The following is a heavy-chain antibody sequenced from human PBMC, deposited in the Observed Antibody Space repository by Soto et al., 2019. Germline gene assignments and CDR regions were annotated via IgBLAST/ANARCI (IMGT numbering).Heavy chain of an antibody. CDR2: INPNSGGT. CDR1: GNTFNGYY. Sequence: QVQLVQSGAEVKKPGASVEVSCKASGNTFNGYYMHWVRQAPGQGLEWMGWINPNSGGTNYAQKFQGRVTMTRDTSISTVYMELSRLRSDXXXXXYCARGIVGANSWFDPWGQGTLVTVSS. CDR3: ARGIVGANSWFDP. J-gene: IGHJ5*02. V-gene: IGHV1-2*02. D-gene: IGHD1-26*01.